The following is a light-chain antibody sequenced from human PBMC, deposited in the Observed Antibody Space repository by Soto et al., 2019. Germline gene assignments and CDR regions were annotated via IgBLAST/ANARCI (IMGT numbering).Light chain of an antibody. Sequence: QSVLTQPPSVSGAPGQKVTISCTRSSSNIGAAYDVHWYQHLPGTAPKHLIYGNNNRPSGVPDRFSGSKSGTSASLAITGLQAEDEADYYCQSYDSSLSGWVFGGGTQLTVL. CDR3: QSYDSSLSGWV. V-gene: IGLV1-40*01. CDR1: SSNIGAAYD. CDR2: GNN. J-gene: IGLJ3*02.